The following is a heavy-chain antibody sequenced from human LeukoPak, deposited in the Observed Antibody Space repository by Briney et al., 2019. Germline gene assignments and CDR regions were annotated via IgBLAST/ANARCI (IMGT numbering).Heavy chain of an antibody. CDR3: ASQLGEIEYYYYYMDV. D-gene: IGHD1-1*01. J-gene: IGHJ6*03. CDR1: GFTFSSYE. CDR2: ISSSGSTI. V-gene: IGHV3-48*03. Sequence: PGGSLRLSCAASGFTFSSYEMNWVRQAPGKGLEWVSYISSSGSTIYYADSVKGRFTISRDNAKNSLYLQMNSLRAEDTAVYYCASQLGEIEYYYYYMDVWGKGTTVTVSS.